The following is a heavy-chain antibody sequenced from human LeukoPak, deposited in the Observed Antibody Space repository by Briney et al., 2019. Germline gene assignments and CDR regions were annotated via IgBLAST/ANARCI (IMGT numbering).Heavy chain of an antibody. CDR2: INPNSGGT. Sequence: ASVKVSCKASGYTFTGYYIHWVRQAPGQGLEWMGWINPNSGGTNYAQKFQGRVTVTRDTSINTAYTELSRLRSDDTAVYYCARGRAGTTSWFDPWGQGTLVTVSS. CDR3: ARGRAGTTSWFDP. D-gene: IGHD6-19*01. J-gene: IGHJ5*02. CDR1: GYTFTGYY. V-gene: IGHV1-2*02.